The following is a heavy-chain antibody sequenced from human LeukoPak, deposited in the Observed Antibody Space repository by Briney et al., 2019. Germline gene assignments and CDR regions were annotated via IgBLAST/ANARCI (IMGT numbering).Heavy chain of an antibody. V-gene: IGHV3-33*01. CDR3: ARRLGYCSGGSCQRTGWFDP. CDR2: IWYDGSNK. CDR1: GFTFSSYG. D-gene: IGHD2-15*01. J-gene: IGHJ5*02. Sequence: GGSVRLSCAASGFTFSSYGMHWVRQAPGKGLEWVAVIWYDGSNKYYADSVKGRFTISRDNSKNTLYLQMNSLRAEDTAVYYCARRLGYCSGGSCQRTGWFDPWGQVTLVTVSS.